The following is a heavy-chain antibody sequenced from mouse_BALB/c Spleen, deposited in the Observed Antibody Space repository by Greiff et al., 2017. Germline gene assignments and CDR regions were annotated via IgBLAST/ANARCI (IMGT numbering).Heavy chain of an antibody. CDR1: GYSFTGYN. Sequence: VQLQQSGPELEKPGASVKISCKASGYSFTGYNMNWVKQSNGKSLEWIGNIDPYYGGTSYNQKFKGKATLTADKSSSTAYMQLSSLTSENSAVYFCASYGNYGMDYWGQGTSVTVSS. J-gene: IGHJ4*01. V-gene: IGHV1-39*01. CDR3: ASYGNYGMDY. CDR2: IDPYYGGT. D-gene: IGHD2-1*01.